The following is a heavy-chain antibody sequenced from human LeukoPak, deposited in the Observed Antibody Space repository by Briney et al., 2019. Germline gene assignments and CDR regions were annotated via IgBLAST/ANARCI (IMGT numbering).Heavy chain of an antibody. CDR3: AKDFRRGNYYGSGSYYSPIDY. V-gene: IGHV3-30*18. J-gene: IGHJ4*02. D-gene: IGHD3-10*01. Sequence: GGSLRLSCAASGFTFSSYGMHWVRQAPGKGLEWVAVISYDGDNKYNADSVKGRFTISRDNSKNTLYLQMSSLRPEDTAVYYCAKDFRRGNYYGSGSYYSPIDYWGQGTLVTVSS. CDR1: GFTFSSYG. CDR2: ISYDGDNK.